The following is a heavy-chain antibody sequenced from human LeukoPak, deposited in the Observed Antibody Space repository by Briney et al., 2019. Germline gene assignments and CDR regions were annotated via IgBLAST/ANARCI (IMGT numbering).Heavy chain of an antibody. J-gene: IGHJ6*02. V-gene: IGHV3-23*01. CDR1: GFTFSSYA. CDR3: AKDGGDYGSGSYYNTYYYYGMDV. CDR2: ISGSGGST. Sequence: PGGSLGLSCAASGFTFSSYAMSWVRQAPGKGLEWVSAISGSGGSTYYADSVKGRFTISRDNSKNTLYLQMNSLRAEDTAVYYCAKDGGDYGSGSYYNTYYYYGMDVWGQGTTVTVSS. D-gene: IGHD3-10*01.